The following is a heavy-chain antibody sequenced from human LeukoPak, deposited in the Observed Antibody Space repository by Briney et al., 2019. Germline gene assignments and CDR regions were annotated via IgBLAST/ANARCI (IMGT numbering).Heavy chain of an antibody. CDR1: GFTFSGYS. J-gene: IGHJ6*02. CDR2: ISSSSSYI. Sequence: PGGSLRLSCAASGFTFSGYSMNWVRQAPGKGLEWVSAISSSSSYIDYADSVKGRFTLSRDNAKNSLYLQMNSLRAEDTAVYYGATWIPYNYGMDVWGQGTTVTVSS. V-gene: IGHV3-21*01. CDR3: ATWIPYNYGMDV. D-gene: IGHD5-12*01.